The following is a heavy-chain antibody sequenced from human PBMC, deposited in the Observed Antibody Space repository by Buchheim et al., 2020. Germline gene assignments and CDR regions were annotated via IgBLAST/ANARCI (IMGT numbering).Heavy chain of an antibody. CDR2: IYYSGST. D-gene: IGHD3-10*01. CDR1: GGSVSSGSYY. CDR3: ARDRSESPQTLYYYGMDV. J-gene: IGHJ6*02. Sequence: QVQLQESGPGLVKPSETLSPTCTVSGGSVSSGSYYWSWIRQPPGKGLEWIGYIYYSGSTNYNPSLKSRVTISVDTSKNQFSLKLSSVTAADTAVYYCARDRSESPQTLYYYGMDVWGQGTT. V-gene: IGHV4-61*01.